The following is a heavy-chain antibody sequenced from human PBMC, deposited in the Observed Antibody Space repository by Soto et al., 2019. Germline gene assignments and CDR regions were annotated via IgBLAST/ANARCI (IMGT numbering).Heavy chain of an antibody. V-gene: IGHV3-7*03. J-gene: IGHJ4*02. Sequence: GGSLRLSCRASGYTFSNYYIIWVRQAPGKGLEWVANIRQDGGEKYYVDSVKGRFTISRDNTQNSMYLQMNSLRAEDTAVYYCASEPDYGPHIDYWGQGILVTVSS. D-gene: IGHD4-17*01. CDR3: ASEPDYGPHIDY. CDR2: IRQDGGEK. CDR1: GYTFSNYY.